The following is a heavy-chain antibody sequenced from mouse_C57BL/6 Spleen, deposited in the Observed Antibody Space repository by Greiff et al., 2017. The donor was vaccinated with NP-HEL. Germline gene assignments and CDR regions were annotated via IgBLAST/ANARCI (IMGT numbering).Heavy chain of an antibody. CDR2: IDPSDSYT. CDR1: GYTFTSYW. Sequence: QVQLQQPGAELVRPGTSVKLSCKASGYTFTSYWMHWVKQRPGQGLEWIGVIDPSDSYTNYNQKFKGKATLTVDTSSSTAYMQLSSLTSEDSAVYYCARKEGYDVGTDWYFDVWGTGTTVTVSS. CDR3: ARKEGYDVGTDWYFDV. V-gene: IGHV1-59*01. D-gene: IGHD2-2*01. J-gene: IGHJ1*03.